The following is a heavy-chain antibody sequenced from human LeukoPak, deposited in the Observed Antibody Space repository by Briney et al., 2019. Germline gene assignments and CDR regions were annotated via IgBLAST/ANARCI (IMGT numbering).Heavy chain of an antibody. V-gene: IGHV4-39*07. CDR3: ARTGYGSGWYGPVWFDP. Sequence: SETLSLTCTVSGGSISSSSYYWGWIRQPPGKGLEWIGSIYYSGSTYYNPSLKSRVTISVDTSKNQFSLKLSSVTAADTAVYYCARTGYGSGWYGPVWFDPWGQGTLVTVSS. J-gene: IGHJ5*02. CDR1: GGSISSSSYY. D-gene: IGHD6-19*01. CDR2: IYYSGST.